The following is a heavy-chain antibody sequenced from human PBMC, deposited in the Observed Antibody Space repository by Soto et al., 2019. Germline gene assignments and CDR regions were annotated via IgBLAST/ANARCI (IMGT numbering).Heavy chain of an antibody. J-gene: IGHJ4*02. D-gene: IGHD3-9*01. CDR3: TTDLDYDILTGLDF. Sequence: EVQLVESGGGLVKPGGSLRLSCAASGFTFSNAWMSWVRQAPGKGLEWVGRIKSKTDDGATDYAAPVKGRFTISRDDSKNTLYLQMNSLKTEATGVYYCTTDLDYDILTGLDFWGQGTLVTVSS. CDR2: IKSKTDDGAT. V-gene: IGHV3-15*01. CDR1: GFTFSNAW.